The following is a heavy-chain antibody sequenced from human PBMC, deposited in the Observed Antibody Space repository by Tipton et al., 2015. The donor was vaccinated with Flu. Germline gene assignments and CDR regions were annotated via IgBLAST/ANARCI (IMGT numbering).Heavy chain of an antibody. Sequence: TLSLTCTVSGGSISSSSYYWGWIRQPPGKGLEWIGSIYYSGSTYYNPSLKSRVTISVDTSKNQFSLKLSSVTAADMAVYYCATKEVSYCSGGSCYSYYFDYWGQGTLVTVSS. CDR1: GGSISSSSYY. CDR2: IYYSGST. V-gene: IGHV4-39*01. CDR3: ATKEVSYCSGGSCYSYYFDY. J-gene: IGHJ4*02. D-gene: IGHD2-15*01.